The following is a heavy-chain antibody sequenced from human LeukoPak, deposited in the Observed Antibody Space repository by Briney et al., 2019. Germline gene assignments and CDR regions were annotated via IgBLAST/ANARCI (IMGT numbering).Heavy chain of an antibody. CDR3: ARGEGIAPDAFDI. CDR2: IYYSGST. Sequence: PSETLSLTCTVSGGSISSYYWSWIRQPPGKGLEWIGYIYYSGSTNYNPSLKSRVTISVDTSKNQFSLKLSSVTAADTAVYYCARGEGIAPDAFDIWGQGTMVTVSS. D-gene: IGHD6-13*01. CDR1: GGSISSYY. V-gene: IGHV4-59*01. J-gene: IGHJ3*02.